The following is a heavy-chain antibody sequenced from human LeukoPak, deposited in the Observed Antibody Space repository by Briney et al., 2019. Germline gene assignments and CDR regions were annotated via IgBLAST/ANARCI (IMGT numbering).Heavy chain of an antibody. CDR2: INVDGGSP. CDR3: AKGRTLVGGSTRSYDY. Sequence: GGSLRLSCVASGFTFRNYWMHWVRQVPGKGLMWVSRINVDGGSPDYADSVKGRFTISRDNSKHTLYLQMNSLRVGDTAVYYCAKGRTLVGGSTRSYDYWGQGTLVTVSS. V-gene: IGHV3-74*01. CDR1: GFTFRNYW. J-gene: IGHJ4*02. D-gene: IGHD1-26*01.